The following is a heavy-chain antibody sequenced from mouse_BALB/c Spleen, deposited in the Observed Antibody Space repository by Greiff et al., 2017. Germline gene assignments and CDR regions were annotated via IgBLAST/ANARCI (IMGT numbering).Heavy chain of an antibody. Sequence: EVKVEESGGGLVQPGGSRKLSCAASGFTFSDYGMAWVRQAPGKGPEWVAFISNLAYSIYYADTVTGRFSISRENAKNTLYLEMSSLRSEDTAMYYCARRSYGYFDVWGAGTTVTVSS. CDR3: ARRSYGYFDV. V-gene: IGHV5-15*02. CDR2: ISNLAYSI. CDR1: GFTFSDYG. J-gene: IGHJ1*01.